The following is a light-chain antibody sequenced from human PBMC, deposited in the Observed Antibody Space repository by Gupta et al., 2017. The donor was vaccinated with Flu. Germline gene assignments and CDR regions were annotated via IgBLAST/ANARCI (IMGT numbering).Light chain of an antibody. V-gene: IGLV1-44*01. J-gene: IGLJ1*01. CDR3: ATWDDSLNEYV. CDR2: TNN. Sequence: QPVLSQSPSASGIPGQGVTISCSGSSSNIGSNSVNWFQQVPGRAPKLLITTNNQRPSGVPDRFSGSKSGPSASLAISGLQSEDEADYYCATWDDSLNEYVFGTGTRVTVL. CDR1: SSNIGSNS.